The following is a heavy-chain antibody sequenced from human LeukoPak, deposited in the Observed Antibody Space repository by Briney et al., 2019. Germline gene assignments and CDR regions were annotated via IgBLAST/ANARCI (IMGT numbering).Heavy chain of an antibody. J-gene: IGHJ4*02. D-gene: IGHD3-22*01. Sequence: ASGKVSCTASGYTFTVYYIHWVRHAPAQGLEWMGGINPNSGGTNYAQTFQGRVTMTRDTAISTAYMELSRLRSDDTAVYYCARDWYDSSGYYNYWGQGTLVTVSS. V-gene: IGHV1-2*02. CDR1: GYTFTVYY. CDR2: INPNSGGT. CDR3: ARDWYDSSGYYNY.